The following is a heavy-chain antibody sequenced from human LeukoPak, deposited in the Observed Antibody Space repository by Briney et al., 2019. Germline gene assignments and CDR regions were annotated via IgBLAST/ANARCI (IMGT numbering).Heavy chain of an antibody. CDR3: ARYMVTEYYYGMDV. J-gene: IGHJ6*02. CDR1: GGSISSYY. D-gene: IGHD5-18*01. CDR2: IYYSGST. V-gene: IGHV4-59*08. Sequence: SETLSLTCTVSGGSISSYYWSWIRQPPGKGLEWIGYIYYSGSTNYNPSLKSRVTISVDTSKNHFSLKLSSVTAADTAVYYCARYMVTEYYYGMDVWGQRTTVTVSS.